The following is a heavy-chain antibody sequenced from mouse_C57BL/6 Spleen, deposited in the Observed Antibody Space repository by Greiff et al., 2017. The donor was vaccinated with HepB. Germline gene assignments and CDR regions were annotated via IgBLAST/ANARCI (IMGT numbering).Heavy chain of an antibody. Sequence: EVMLVDSGGGLVKPGGSLKLSCAASGFTFSDYGMHWVRQAPEKGLEWVAYISSGSSTIYYSDTAKGRFTITRDNAKNTLFLQMTSLRSEDTAMYYCARPRQVRQQDAMDYWGQGTSVTVSS. CDR2: ISSGSSTI. J-gene: IGHJ4*01. CDR3: ARPRQVRQQDAMDY. V-gene: IGHV5-17*01. D-gene: IGHD3-2*02. CDR1: GFTFSDYG.